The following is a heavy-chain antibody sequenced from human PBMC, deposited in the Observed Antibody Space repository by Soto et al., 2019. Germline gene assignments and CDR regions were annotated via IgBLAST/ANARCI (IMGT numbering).Heavy chain of an antibody. Sequence: WETLSLTCTVSGGSVSSGSYYWSWIRQPPGKGLEWIGYIYYSGSTNYNPSLKSRVTISVDTSKNQFSLKLSSVTAADTAVYYCARSIARVAGTWVDYWGQGTLVTVSS. D-gene: IGHD2-15*01. CDR1: GGSVSSGSYY. CDR3: ARSIARVAGTWVDY. CDR2: IYYSGST. J-gene: IGHJ4*02. V-gene: IGHV4-61*01.